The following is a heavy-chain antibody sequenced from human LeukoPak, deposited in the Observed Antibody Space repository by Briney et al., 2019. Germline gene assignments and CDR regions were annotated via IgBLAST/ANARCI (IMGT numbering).Heavy chain of an antibody. D-gene: IGHD3-3*01. CDR3: ARDRSSPLRFLEWLSSTFDY. J-gene: IGHJ4*02. V-gene: IGHV1-18*01. Sequence: ASVKVSCKASGYTFSSYGISWVRQAPGQGLEWMGWISAYNGNTNYAQKLQGRVTMTTDTSSTTAYMELRSLRSDDTAVYYCARDRSSPLRFLEWLSSTFDYWGQGTLVTVSS. CDR1: GYTFSSYG. CDR2: ISAYNGNT.